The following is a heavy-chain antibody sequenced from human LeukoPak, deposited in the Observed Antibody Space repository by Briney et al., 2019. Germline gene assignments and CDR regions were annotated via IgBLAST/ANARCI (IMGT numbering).Heavy chain of an antibody. D-gene: IGHD6-19*01. CDR2: MNPNSGKT. Sequence: ASVKVSCKASGYTFTSYGINLVRQAAGQGLEWMGWMNPNSGKTDYEQKFQGRVTMTRNSSISTAYMELSSLRSEDTAVYYCAKAKSSGWVFFDYWGQGTLVTVSS. V-gene: IGHV1-8*01. J-gene: IGHJ4*02. CDR3: AKAKSSGWVFFDY. CDR1: GYTFTSYG.